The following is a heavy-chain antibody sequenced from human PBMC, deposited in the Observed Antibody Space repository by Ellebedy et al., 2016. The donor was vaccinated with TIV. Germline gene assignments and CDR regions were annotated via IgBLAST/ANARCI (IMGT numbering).Heavy chain of an antibody. V-gene: IGHV4-61*08. CDR2: IYDSGNT. D-gene: IGHD3-10*01. J-gene: IGHJ4*02. CDR1: GSSASSGGYF. Sequence: SETLSLTCSVSGSSASSGGYFWTWIRQPPGKGLEWIGYIYDSGNTNYNPSLKSRITISADTSQSQASLKLSSVTAADTAVYYCARDRGHLNLDYWGQGTLVTVSS. CDR3: ARDRGHLNLDY.